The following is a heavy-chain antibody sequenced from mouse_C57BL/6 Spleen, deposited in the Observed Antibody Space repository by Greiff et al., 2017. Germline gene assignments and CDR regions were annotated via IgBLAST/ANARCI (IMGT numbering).Heavy chain of an antibody. Sequence: EVQGVESGPELVKPGASVKMSCKASGYTFTDYNMHWVKQSHGKSLEWIGYINPNNGGTSYNQKFKGKATLTVNKSSSTAYMELRSLTSEDSAVYYCARLPYDYDDYWGQGTTLTVSS. CDR1: GYTFTDYN. CDR3: ARLPYDYDDY. D-gene: IGHD2-4*01. CDR2: INPNNGGT. J-gene: IGHJ2*01. V-gene: IGHV1-22*01.